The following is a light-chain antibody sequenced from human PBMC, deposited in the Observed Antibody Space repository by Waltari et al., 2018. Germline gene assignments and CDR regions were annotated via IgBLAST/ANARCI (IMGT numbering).Light chain of an antibody. CDR1: SSAVGGYAS. V-gene: IGLV2-14*03. CDR3: SSYSTSSTLVV. J-gene: IGLJ2*01. CDR2: HVS. Sequence: QSALTQPASVSGPPGQPITISVTGPSSAVGGYASFSWYQQYPGKAPKLMIFHVSNRPSGVSDRFSGSKSGNTASLTISGLQAEDEAYYYCSSYSTSSTLVVFGGGTKVTVL.